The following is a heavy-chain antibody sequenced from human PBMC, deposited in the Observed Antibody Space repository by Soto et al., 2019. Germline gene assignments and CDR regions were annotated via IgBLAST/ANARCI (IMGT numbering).Heavy chain of an antibody. Sequence: SETLSLTCTVSGGSISSSSYYWSWIRQPPGKGLEWIGYIYNSGNTNYNPSLLSRVTISVDTSKNQVSLNLTSVTAADTAVYYCAAPPRYWGQGILVTVSS. D-gene: IGHD6-6*01. CDR2: IYNSGNT. V-gene: IGHV4-61*01. CDR1: GGSISSSSYY. CDR3: AAPPRY. J-gene: IGHJ4*02.